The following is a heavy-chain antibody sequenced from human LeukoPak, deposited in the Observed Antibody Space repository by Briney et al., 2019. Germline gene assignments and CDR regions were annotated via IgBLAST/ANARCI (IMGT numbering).Heavy chain of an antibody. CDR3: ARAGSGSGWYFDY. Sequence: GASVKVSCKASGYEFTSVGITWVRQAPGQGLEWMGWISPYNGDTRYVQKLQGRVTMTTDTSTTTAYMELRSLRFDDTAVYYCARAGSGSGWYFDYWGQGTLVTVSS. V-gene: IGHV1-18*01. J-gene: IGHJ4*02. CDR2: ISPYNGDT. CDR1: GYEFTSVG. D-gene: IGHD6-19*01.